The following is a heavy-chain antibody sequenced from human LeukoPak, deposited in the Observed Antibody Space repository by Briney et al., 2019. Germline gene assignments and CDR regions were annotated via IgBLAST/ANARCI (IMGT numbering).Heavy chain of an antibody. D-gene: IGHD3-3*02. CDR3: ARHFWRAFYGMDV. CDR2: IKQDGSEN. J-gene: IGHJ6*02. V-gene: IGHV3-7*01. Sequence: GGSLRLSCAASGFTFSSYWMSWVRQAPGKGLEWVANIKQDGSENYYVDSVKGRFTISRDNAKNSLYLQMNSLRAEDTAVYYCARHFWRAFYGMDVWGQGTTVTVSS. CDR1: GFTFSSYW.